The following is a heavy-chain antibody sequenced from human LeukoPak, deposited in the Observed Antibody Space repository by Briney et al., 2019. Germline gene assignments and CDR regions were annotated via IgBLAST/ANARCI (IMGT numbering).Heavy chain of an antibody. D-gene: IGHD4-11*01. J-gene: IGHJ3*02. CDR1: GGSFSGYY. Sequence: SETLSLTCAVYGGSFSGYYWSWIRQPPGKRLEWIGEINHSGSTNYNPSLKSRVTISVDTSKNQFSLKLSSVTAADTAVYYCARGSTLLQSDAFDIWGQGTMVTVSS. CDR3: ARGSTLLQSDAFDI. V-gene: IGHV4-34*01. CDR2: INHSGST.